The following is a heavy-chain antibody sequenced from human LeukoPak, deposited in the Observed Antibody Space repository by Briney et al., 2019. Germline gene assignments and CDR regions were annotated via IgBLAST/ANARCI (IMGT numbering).Heavy chain of an antibody. D-gene: IGHD3-16*02. CDR3: ARSRKDLDYIWGSYRFYFDY. J-gene: IGHJ4*02. CDR2: IYYSGST. V-gene: IGHV4-31*03. CDR1: GGSISSGGYY. Sequence: PSQTLSLTCTVSGGSISSGGYYWSWIRQHPGKGLEWIGYIYYSGSTYYNPSLKGRVTISVDTSKNQFSLKLSSVTAADTAVYYCARSRKDLDYIWGSYRFYFDYWGQGTLVTVAS.